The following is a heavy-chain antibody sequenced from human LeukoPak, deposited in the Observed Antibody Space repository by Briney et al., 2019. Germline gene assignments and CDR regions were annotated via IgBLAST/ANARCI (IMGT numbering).Heavy chain of an antibody. CDR3: ARVTTGITNTFDI. J-gene: IGHJ3*02. D-gene: IGHD1-1*01. CDR2: ISPSDGST. CDR1: GYTFSSYY. V-gene: IGHV1-46*01. Sequence: ASVKVSCKASGYTFSSYYMHWVRQAPGQGLEWIGIISPSDGSTSYAQKFQGRLTMTRDTSTSTVYMEMSSLRSEDTALYYCARVTTGITNTFDIWGQGTMVTVSS.